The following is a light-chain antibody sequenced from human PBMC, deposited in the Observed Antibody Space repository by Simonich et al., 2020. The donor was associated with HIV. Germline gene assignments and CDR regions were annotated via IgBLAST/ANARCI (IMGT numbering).Light chain of an antibody. V-gene: IGLV3-1*01. J-gene: IGLJ3*02. CDR1: KLGDKY. CDR2: QDS. CDR3: QAWDSSTAV. Sequence: ELTQPPSVSVSPGQTASITCSGDKLGDKYACWYQQKPGQSPVVVIYQDSKRPSGIPERFSGSNSGNTGTLTISGTQAMDEADYYCQAWDSSTAVFGGGTKLTVL.